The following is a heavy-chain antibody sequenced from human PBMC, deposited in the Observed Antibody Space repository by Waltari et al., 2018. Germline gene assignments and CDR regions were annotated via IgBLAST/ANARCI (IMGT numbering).Heavy chain of an antibody. J-gene: IGHJ3*02. CDR2: IYSGGSST. V-gene: IGHV3-23*03. Sequence: EVQLLESGGGLVQPGGSLRLSCAASGFTFSSYAMSWVRQAPGKGLEWVSVIYSGGSSTYYADSVKGRFTISRDNSKNTLYLQMNSLRAEDTAVYYCAKHREGVEGDAFDIWGQGTMVTVSS. CDR1: GFTFSSYA. CDR3: AKHREGVEGDAFDI. D-gene: IGHD3-10*01.